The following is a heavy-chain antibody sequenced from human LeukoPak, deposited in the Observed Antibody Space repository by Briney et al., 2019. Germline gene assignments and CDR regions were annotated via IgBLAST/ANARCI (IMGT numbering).Heavy chain of an antibody. D-gene: IGHD1-26*01. V-gene: IGHV4-34*01. CDR2: INHSGST. Sequence: PSETLSLTCAVYGGSFSGYYWSWIRQPPGKGLEWIGEINHSGSTNYNPSLKSRVTISVDTSKNQFSLKLSSVTAADTAVYYCARGGSGSYRKYNWFDPWGQGTLVTVSS. CDR3: ARGGSGSYRKYNWFDP. J-gene: IGHJ5*02. CDR1: GGSFSGYY.